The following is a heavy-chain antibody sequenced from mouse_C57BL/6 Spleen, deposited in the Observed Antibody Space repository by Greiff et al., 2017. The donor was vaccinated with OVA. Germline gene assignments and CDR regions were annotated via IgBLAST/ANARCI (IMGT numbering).Heavy chain of an antibody. J-gene: IGHJ3*01. D-gene: IGHD2-1*01. Sequence: VKLQQPGAELVMPGASVKLSCKASGYTFTSYWMHWVKQRPGQGLEWIGEIDPSDSYTNYNQKFKGKSTLTVDKSSSTAYMQLSSLTSEDSAVYYCAIYYGKRGFAYWGQGTLVTVSA. V-gene: IGHV1-69*01. CDR3: AIYYGKRGFAY. CDR2: IDPSDSYT. CDR1: GYTFTSYW.